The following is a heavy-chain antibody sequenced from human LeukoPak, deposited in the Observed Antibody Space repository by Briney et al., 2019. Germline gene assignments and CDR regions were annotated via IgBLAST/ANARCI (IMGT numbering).Heavy chain of an antibody. CDR3: ASRPRYCSSTSCRYGYGMDV. CDR1: GGTFSSYA. CDR2: IIPILGIA. D-gene: IGHD2-2*01. V-gene: IGHV1-69*04. J-gene: IGHJ6*02. Sequence: SVKVSCKASGGTFSSYAISWVRQAPGQGLEWMGRIIPILGIANYAQKFQGRVTITADKSTSTAYMELSSLRSEDTAVYYCASRPRYCSSTSCRYGYGMDVWGQGTTVTVSS.